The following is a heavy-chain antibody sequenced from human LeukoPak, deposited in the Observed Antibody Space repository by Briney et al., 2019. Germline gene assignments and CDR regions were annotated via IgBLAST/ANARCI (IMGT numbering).Heavy chain of an antibody. V-gene: IGHV3-23*01. Sequence: GGSLRLSCAASGFTFSIYAMSWVCEALGEGLGWVWGISGSGGGRFYADSVKGRFTISRDNSKNTLYLQMNSLRAEDMAIYYCAKGDYCSGGSCSYYYYYMDVWGKGTTVTVSS. CDR2: ISGSGGGR. D-gene: IGHD2-15*01. J-gene: IGHJ6*03. CDR1: GFTFSIYA. CDR3: AKGDYCSGGSCSYYYYYMDV.